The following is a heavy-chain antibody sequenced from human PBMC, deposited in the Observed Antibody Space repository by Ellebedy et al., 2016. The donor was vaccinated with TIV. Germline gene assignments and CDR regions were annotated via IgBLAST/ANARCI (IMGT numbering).Heavy chain of an antibody. CDR2: IGTTGDT. D-gene: IGHD2-21*01. V-gene: IGHV3-13*01. CDR3: ARGWGPDHKAIAGY. Sequence: GESLKISXAASGFTFSSYDMHWVRQVTGNGLEWVSGIGTTGDTYYPGSVKGRFTVSRDNVRNSLYLHMNSLRAGDTAVYYCARGWGPDHKAIAGYWGQGTLVTVSS. J-gene: IGHJ4*02. CDR1: GFTFSSYD.